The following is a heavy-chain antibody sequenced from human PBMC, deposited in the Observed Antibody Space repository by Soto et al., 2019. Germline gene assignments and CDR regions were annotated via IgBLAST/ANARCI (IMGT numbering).Heavy chain of an antibody. V-gene: IGHV1-3*01. J-gene: IGHJ4*02. D-gene: IGHD3-22*01. CDR1: GYTFTSYP. Sequence: GASVQVSCKASGYTFTSYPMHWVRQAPGQGLEWMGWINADNGDTKFSQKFQGRVTITRDTSANTAYMELSSLRSEDTAVFYCARDWTHYDSSGPGDYWGQGTLVTVSS. CDR2: INADNGDT. CDR3: ARDWTHYDSSGPGDY.